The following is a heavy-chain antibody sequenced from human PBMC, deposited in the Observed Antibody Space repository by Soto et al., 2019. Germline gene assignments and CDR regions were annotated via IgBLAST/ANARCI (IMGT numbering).Heavy chain of an antibody. D-gene: IGHD2-2*01. CDR1: GFTFSSYA. CDR2: ISGSGGST. V-gene: IGHV3-23*01. CDR3: AKSEGPAAVVYYSYMDV. Sequence: PGGSLRLSCAASGFTFSSYAMSWVRQAPGKGLEWVSAISGSGGSTYYADSVKGRFTISRDNSKNTLYLQMNSLRAEDTAVYYCAKSEGPAAVVYYSYMDVWGKGTTLTVSS. J-gene: IGHJ6*03.